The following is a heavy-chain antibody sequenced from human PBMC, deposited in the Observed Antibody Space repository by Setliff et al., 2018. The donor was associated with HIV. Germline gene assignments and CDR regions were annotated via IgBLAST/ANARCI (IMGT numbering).Heavy chain of an antibody. V-gene: IGHV7-4-1*01. Sequence: ASVKVSCKASGYTFTTYAMNWVRQAPGQGPEWMGWINTNTGNPTYAQGFTGRFVFYMDPGRLRSGDTALYYCARGPDDDSQYFQHWGQATLVTVSS. D-gene: IGHD4-17*01. CDR1: GYTFTTYA. J-gene: IGHJ1*01. CDR2: INTNTGNP. CDR3: YFQH.